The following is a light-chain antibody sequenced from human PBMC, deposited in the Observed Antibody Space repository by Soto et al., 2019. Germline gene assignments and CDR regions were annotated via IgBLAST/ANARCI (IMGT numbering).Light chain of an antibody. CDR2: AAS. CDR3: QQYDKSPFT. Sequence: EIVLTQSPGTLSLSPGESAALSCRASQSFSASYLAWYQQKPGQAPRLLIYAASSRATGIPDRFSGSGSGTDFTLTINRLEPEDFAMYYCQQYDKSPFTFGPGTKVDFK. J-gene: IGKJ3*01. V-gene: IGKV3-20*01. CDR1: QSFSASY.